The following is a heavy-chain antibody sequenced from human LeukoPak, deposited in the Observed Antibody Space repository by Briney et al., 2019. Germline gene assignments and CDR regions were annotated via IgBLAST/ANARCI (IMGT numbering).Heavy chain of an antibody. CDR1: GGSFTSYY. CDR2: ISHSGST. V-gene: IGHV4-34*01. Sequence: SETLSLTCAVYGGSFTSYYWSWIRQPPGKGLEWIGEISHSGSTNYNPSLKSRVTMSVHTSKNQFSLRLSSVTAAVTAIYYCARERNRRATFYQSPLDHWGQGTLVTVSA. CDR3: ARERNRRATFYQSPLDH. D-gene: IGHD1/OR15-1a*01. J-gene: IGHJ4*02.